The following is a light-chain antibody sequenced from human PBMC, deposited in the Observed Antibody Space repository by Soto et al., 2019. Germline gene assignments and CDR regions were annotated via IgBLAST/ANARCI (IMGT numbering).Light chain of an antibody. CDR1: QSISSY. Sequence: DIQMTQSPSSLSASVGDRVTITCRASQSISSYLNWYQQKPGKAPKLLIYAASSLQSGVPSRFSGSGSGKDFTLTISSLQPEDFATYYCQQSYSTPRTFGGGTKVEIX. J-gene: IGKJ4*01. CDR3: QQSYSTPRT. V-gene: IGKV1-39*01. CDR2: AAS.